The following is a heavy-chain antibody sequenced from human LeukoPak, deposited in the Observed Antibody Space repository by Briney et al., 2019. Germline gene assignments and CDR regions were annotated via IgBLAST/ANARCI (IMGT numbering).Heavy chain of an antibody. D-gene: IGHD4/OR15-4a*01. J-gene: IGHJ4*02. CDR2: IYSDNT. CDR3: ARRAGAYSHPYDY. CDR1: GFTFSSYS. V-gene: IGHV3-53*01. Sequence: GGPLRLSCAASGFTFSSYSMSWVRQAPGKGLEWVSFIYSDNTHYSDSVKGRFTISRDNSKNTLYLQMNSLRAEDTAVYYCARRAGAYSHPYDYWGQGTLVTVSS.